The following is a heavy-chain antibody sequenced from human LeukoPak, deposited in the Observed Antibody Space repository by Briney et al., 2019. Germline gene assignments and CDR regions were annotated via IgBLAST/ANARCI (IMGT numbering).Heavy chain of an antibody. D-gene: IGHD1-14*01. CDR3: AKGKGSGHYYYYSMDV. J-gene: IGHJ6*03. V-gene: IGHV3-23*01. CDR2: ISGSAAGT. Sequence: GGSLRLSCAASGFTFSTFAMTWVRQPPGKGLEWVSLISGSAAGTYYADFVKGRFTISRDNSKNTLYLQMNSLRAEDTAVYYCAKGKGSGHYYYYSMDVWGKGTTVTVSS. CDR1: GFTFSTFA.